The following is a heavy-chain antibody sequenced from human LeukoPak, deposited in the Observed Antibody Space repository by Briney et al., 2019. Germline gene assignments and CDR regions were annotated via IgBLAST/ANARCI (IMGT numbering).Heavy chain of an antibody. D-gene: IGHD6-6*01. V-gene: IGHV4-31*03. J-gene: IGHJ5*02. CDR3: ARDGESSGAARPLGFWFDP. CDR1: GGSISSGDYY. CDR2: IYYSGNT. Sequence: SETLSLACSVSGGSISSGDYYWSWIRQPPGKGLEWIGYIYYSGNTYYNPSLKSRISMSADTPKNQFSLKLSSVTGASTAVYYWARDGESSGAARPLGFWFDPWGQGTPVIVSS.